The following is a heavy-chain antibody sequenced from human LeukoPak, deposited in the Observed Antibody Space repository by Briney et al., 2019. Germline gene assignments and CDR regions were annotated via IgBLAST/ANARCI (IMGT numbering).Heavy chain of an antibody. CDR1: GFTFSSYA. V-gene: IGHV3-30*04. J-gene: IGHJ4*02. CDR3: ARDRAYYYDSSGYGDY. CDR2: ISYDGSNK. D-gene: IGHD3-22*01. Sequence: GGSLRLSCAASGFTFSSYAMHWVRQAPGKGLEWVAVISYDGSNKYYADSVKGRFTISRDNSKNTLYLQMNSLRAEDTAVYYCARDRAYYYDSSGYGDYWGQGTLVTVSS.